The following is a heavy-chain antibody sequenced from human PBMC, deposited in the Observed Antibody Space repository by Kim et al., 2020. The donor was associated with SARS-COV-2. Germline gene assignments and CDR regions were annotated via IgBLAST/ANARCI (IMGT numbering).Heavy chain of an antibody. CDR1: GGSFSGYY. D-gene: IGHD3-3*01. CDR3: ARGRPTIFGVVKPRLYYYGMDV. V-gene: IGHV4-34*01. J-gene: IGHJ6*02. CDR2: INHSGST. Sequence: SETLSLTCAVYGGSFSGYYWNWILQPPGKGLEWIGEINHSGSTNYNPSLKSRVTISVDTSKNQFSLKLSSVTAADTAVYYCARGRPTIFGVVKPRLYYYGMDVWGQGTTVTVSS.